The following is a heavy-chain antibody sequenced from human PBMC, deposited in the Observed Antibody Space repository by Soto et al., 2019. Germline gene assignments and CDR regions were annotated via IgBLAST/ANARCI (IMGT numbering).Heavy chain of an antibody. V-gene: IGHV3-74*01. CDR3: TRGGNYYFDY. CDR1: GFTFSTSW. D-gene: IGHD1-7*01. J-gene: IGHJ4*02. CDR2: INGEGGTI. Sequence: EVQLVEAGGGLVQPGGSLRLSCAASGFTFSTSWIHWVRQAPGKGLVWVSRINGEGGTINYADAVKGRFTISRDNAKNTVYLQMNSLSADDTAVYYFTRGGNYYFDYWGQGTLVTVSS.